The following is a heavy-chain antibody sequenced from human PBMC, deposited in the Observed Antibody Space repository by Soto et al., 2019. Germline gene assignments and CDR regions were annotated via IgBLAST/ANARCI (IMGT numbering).Heavy chain of an antibody. CDR2: IYYSGST. D-gene: IGHD6-13*01. J-gene: IGHJ5*02. V-gene: IGHV4-30-4*01. CDR3: ARERPDGSRLDP. CDR1: GGSISSADYY. Sequence: PSETLSLTCTVSGGSISSADYYWSWIRQPPGKGLEWIGYIYYSGSTYYNPSLKSRVTISVDTSKNQFSLKLSPVTAADTAVYYCARERPDGSRLDPWGQGTLVTVSS.